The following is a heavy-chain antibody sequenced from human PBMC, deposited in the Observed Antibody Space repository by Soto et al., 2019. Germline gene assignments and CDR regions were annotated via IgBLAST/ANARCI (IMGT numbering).Heavy chain of an antibody. J-gene: IGHJ6*02. D-gene: IGHD2-2*01. V-gene: IGHV1-69*13. CDR2: IIPVFGTP. CDR3: ARERSVGYCITTTCRKPFYYYEMEV. Sequence: SVKVSCKASGGTFTNYAFSWVRQAPGQGLEWMGGIIPVFGTPDYAQKFQGRVTITADESTRTASMELSSLRSDDTAVYYCARERSVGYCITTTCRKPFYYYEMEVWGQGTTVTVPS. CDR1: GGTFTNYA.